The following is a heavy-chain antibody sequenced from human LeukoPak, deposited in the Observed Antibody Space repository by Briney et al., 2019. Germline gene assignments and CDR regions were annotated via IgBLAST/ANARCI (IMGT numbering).Heavy chain of an antibody. CDR2: IYTSGST. D-gene: IGHD1-26*01. V-gene: IGHV4-4*07. CDR3: ARSGGSGTYYDGSFDY. Sequence: PSETLSLTCTVSGGSITSYYWSWIRQAAGKGLEWIGRIYTSGSTNYNPSLRSRVTMSVDTSKNQFSLKVYSVTAADTAVYYCARSGGSGTYYDGSFDYWGQGTLVTVSS. J-gene: IGHJ4*02. CDR1: GGSITSYY.